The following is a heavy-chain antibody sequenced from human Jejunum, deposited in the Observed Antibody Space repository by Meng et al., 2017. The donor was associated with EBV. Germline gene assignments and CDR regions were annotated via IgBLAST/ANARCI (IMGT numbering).Heavy chain of an antibody. CDR1: GASISSSHW. CDR2: IYYTGRT. D-gene: IGHD5-12*01. J-gene: IGHJ5*02. V-gene: IGHV4-4*02. CDR3: ATSMSGYSYGYS. Sequence: VQVQESGPGLVQPSGTLSLTCAVSGASISSSHWWSWVRQAPGEGLEWIGEIYYTGRTNYNPSLKSRVSMSIDKSKNQFSLNLNSVTVADTAVYYCATSMSGYSYGYSWGQGTLVTASS.